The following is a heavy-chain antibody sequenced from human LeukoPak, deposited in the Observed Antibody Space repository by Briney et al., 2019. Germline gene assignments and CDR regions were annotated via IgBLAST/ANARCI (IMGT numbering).Heavy chain of an antibody. CDR1: GFTFSSYG. CDR3: AKDQSYDFWSGYYPGAFDI. D-gene: IGHD3-3*01. V-gene: IGHV3-30*02. J-gene: IGHJ3*02. Sequence: GGSLRLSCAASGFTFSSYGMHWVRQAPGKGLEWVAFIRYDGSNKYYADSVKGRFTISRDNSKNTLYLQMNSLRAEDTAVYYCAKDQSYDFWSGYYPGAFDIWGQGTMVTVPS. CDR2: IRYDGSNK.